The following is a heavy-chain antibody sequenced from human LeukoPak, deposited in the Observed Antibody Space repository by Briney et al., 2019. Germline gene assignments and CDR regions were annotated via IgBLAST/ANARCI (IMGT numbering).Heavy chain of an antibody. Sequence: GGSLRLSCAASGFTFSSYGMHWVRQAPGKGLEWVAVISYDGSNKCYADSVKGRFTISRDNSKNTLYLQMNSLRAEDTAVYYCAKDHVKSSSLDAFDIWGQGTMVTVSS. V-gene: IGHV3-30*18. CDR3: AKDHVKSSSLDAFDI. J-gene: IGHJ3*02. CDR2: ISYDGSNK. D-gene: IGHD6-13*01. CDR1: GFTFSSYG.